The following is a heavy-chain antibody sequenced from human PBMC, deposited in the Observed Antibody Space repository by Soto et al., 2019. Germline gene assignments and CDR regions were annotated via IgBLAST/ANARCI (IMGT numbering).Heavy chain of an antibody. CDR3: AREAAGTPFLIDY. J-gene: IGHJ4*02. Sequence: EVQLVESGGGLVQPGGSLRLSCAASGFNFSSYDMHWVRQVPGKGLEWVSAIGTGHDTYYPGSVKGRFTLTSENAKNTLSLQMNSLRAGDTAVYYRAREAAGTPFLIDYWGQGPLVAVSS. CDR2: IGTGHDT. V-gene: IGHV3-13*01. CDR1: GFNFSSYD. D-gene: IGHD6-19*01.